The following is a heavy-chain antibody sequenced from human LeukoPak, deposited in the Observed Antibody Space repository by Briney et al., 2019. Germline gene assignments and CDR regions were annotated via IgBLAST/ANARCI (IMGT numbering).Heavy chain of an antibody. CDR2: IIPIFGTA. CDR1: GGTFSSYA. J-gene: IGHJ4*02. Sequence: SEKVSRKASGGTFSSYAISWVRQAPRQGLEWMGRIIPIFGTANYAQKFQGRVTVTADKSTSTAYMELSSLRSEDTAVYYCARDPCASSGCGWVDIFDYWGQGTLVTVSS. D-gene: IGHD6-19*01. CDR3: ARDPCASSGCGWVDIFDY. V-gene: IGHV1-69*06.